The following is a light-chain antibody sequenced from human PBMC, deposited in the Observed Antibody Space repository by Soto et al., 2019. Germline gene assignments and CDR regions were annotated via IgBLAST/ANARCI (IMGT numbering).Light chain of an antibody. CDR3: ISNTTSSTLV. V-gene: IGLV2-14*03. Sequence: QSALTQPASVSGSPGQSITFSCTGTTSNIGNNNYVSWYQQHPGRAPKLLIFDVSNRPSGVSNRFSGYKSGYTASLTISGLQAEDEADYDCISNTTSSTLVIGGGTKLTVL. J-gene: IGLJ2*01. CDR1: TSNIGNNNY. CDR2: DVS.